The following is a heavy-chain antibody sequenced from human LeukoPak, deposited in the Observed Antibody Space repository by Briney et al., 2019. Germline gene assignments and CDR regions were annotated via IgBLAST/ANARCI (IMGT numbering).Heavy chain of an antibody. Sequence: GGSLRLSCAASGFTFSDYYMSWIRQAPGKGLEWVSYISSSGSTIYYADSVKGRFTISRDNAKNSLYLQMNSLRAEDTAVYYCARGKMGDFWSGYTPVLDYWGQGTLVTVSS. CDR1: GFTFSDYY. D-gene: IGHD3-3*01. J-gene: IGHJ4*02. CDR3: ARGKMGDFWSGYTPVLDY. CDR2: ISSSGSTI. V-gene: IGHV3-11*01.